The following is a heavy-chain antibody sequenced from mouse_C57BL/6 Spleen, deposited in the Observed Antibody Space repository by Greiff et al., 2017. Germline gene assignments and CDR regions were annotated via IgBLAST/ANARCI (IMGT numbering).Heavy chain of an antibody. CDR2: INYDGSST. Sequence: EVMLVESEGGLVQPGSSMKLSCTASGFTFSDYYMAWVRQVPEKGLEWVANINYDGSSTYYLDSLKSRFIISRDNAKNILYLQMSSLKSEDTATXYCARGRRGNYDYAMDYWGQGTSVTVSS. V-gene: IGHV5-16*01. D-gene: IGHD2-1*01. J-gene: IGHJ4*01. CDR3: ARGRRGNYDYAMDY. CDR1: GFTFSDYY.